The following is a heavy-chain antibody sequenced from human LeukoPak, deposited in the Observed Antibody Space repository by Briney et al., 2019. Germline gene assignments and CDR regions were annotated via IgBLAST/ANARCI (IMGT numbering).Heavy chain of an antibody. J-gene: IGHJ1*01. CDR2: IWYDGSNK. D-gene: IGHD3-22*01. CDR1: GFTFNSYG. Sequence: GGSLRLSCAASGFTFNSYGMHWVRQAPGKGLERVAVIWYDGSNKYYADSAKGRFTISRDNSKNTLYLQMNSLRAEDTAVYYCARNGDSSGYYVFQHWGQGTLVTVSS. V-gene: IGHV3-33*01. CDR3: ARNGDSSGYYVFQH.